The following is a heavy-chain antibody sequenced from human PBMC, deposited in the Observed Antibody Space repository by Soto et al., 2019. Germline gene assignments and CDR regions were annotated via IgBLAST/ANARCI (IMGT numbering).Heavy chain of an antibody. V-gene: IGHV3-30*18. CDR2: ISYDGSNK. Sequence: GGSLRLSCAASGFTFSSYGMHWVRQAPGKGLEWVAVISYDGSNKYYADSVKGRFTIARDNSKNTLYRQMNSLRAEDTVVFYCAKDYYDSSGTLDYWGQGTLVTVSS. D-gene: IGHD3-22*01. CDR1: GFTFSSYG. CDR3: AKDYYDSSGTLDY. J-gene: IGHJ4*02.